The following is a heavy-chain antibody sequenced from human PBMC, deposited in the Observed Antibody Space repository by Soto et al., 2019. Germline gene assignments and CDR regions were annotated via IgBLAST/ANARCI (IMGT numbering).Heavy chain of an antibody. CDR1: GYTFTSYG. J-gene: IGHJ6*03. D-gene: IGHD3-3*01. V-gene: IGHV1-18*01. CDR3: AREGVDFWSGPRYYYYYYMDV. CDR2: ISAYNGNT. Sequence: QVQLVQSGAEVKKPGASVKVSCKASGYTFTSYGISWVRQAPGQGLEWMGWISAYNGNTNYAQKLQGRVTMTTDTSTSTAYMELRSLRSDDKAVYYCAREGVDFWSGPRYYYYYYMDVWGKGTTVTVSS.